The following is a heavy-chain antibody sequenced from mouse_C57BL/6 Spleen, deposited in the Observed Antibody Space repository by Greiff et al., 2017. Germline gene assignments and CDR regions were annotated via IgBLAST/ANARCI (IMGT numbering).Heavy chain of an antibody. CDR2: IHPNSGST. CDR3: ARERDYVYAMDY. V-gene: IGHV1-64*01. CDR1: GYTFTSYW. J-gene: IGHJ4*01. D-gene: IGHD2-4*01. Sequence: QVQLKQPVAELVKPGASVKLSCKASGYTFTSYWMHWVKQRPGQGLEWIGMIHPNSGSTNYNEKFKSKATLTVDKSSSTAYMQLSSLTSEDSAVYYCARERDYVYAMDYWGQGTSVTVSS.